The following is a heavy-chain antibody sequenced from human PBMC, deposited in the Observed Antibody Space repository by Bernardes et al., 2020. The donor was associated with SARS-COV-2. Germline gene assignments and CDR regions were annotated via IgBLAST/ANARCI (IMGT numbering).Heavy chain of an antibody. J-gene: IGHJ6*02. CDR1: GYDFPTYW. Sequence: GASLKSSCKGSGYDFPTYWIAWVRQIPGKGLEWMGVIFPADSDTKYSPSFQGQVTISADKSTSTAYLQWSSLKASDSAMYYCARQWVGATYYGLDVWGQGTTVTVSS. CDR2: IFPADSDT. D-gene: IGHD1-26*01. CDR3: ARQWVGATYYGLDV. V-gene: IGHV5-51*01.